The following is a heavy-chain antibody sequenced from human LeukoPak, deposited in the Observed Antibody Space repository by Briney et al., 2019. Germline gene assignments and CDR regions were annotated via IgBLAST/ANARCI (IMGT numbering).Heavy chain of an antibody. Sequence: GASVKVSCKASGGTFSSYAISWVRQAPGQGLEWMGGIIPIFGTANYAQKFQGRVTITADESTSTAYMELSSLRSEDTAVYYCAGDLGYCSSTSCYGAFDIWGQGTMVTVSS. V-gene: IGHV1-69*13. CDR1: GGTFSSYA. J-gene: IGHJ3*02. CDR2: IIPIFGTA. D-gene: IGHD2-2*01. CDR3: AGDLGYCSSTSCYGAFDI.